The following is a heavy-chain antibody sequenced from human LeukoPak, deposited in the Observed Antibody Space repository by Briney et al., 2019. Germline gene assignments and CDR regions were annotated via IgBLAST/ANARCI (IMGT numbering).Heavy chain of an antibody. D-gene: IGHD2-2*01. CDR1: GGSISSYY. CDR3: ARGPLGYCSSTSCYAIDI. CDR2: IYYSGST. Sequence: SETLSLTCTVSGGSISSYYWSWIRQPPGKGLEWIGYIYYSGSTNYNPSLKSRVTISVDTSKNQFSLKLSSVTAADTAVYYCARGPLGYCSSTSCYAIDIWGQGTMVTVSS. V-gene: IGHV4-59*01. J-gene: IGHJ3*02.